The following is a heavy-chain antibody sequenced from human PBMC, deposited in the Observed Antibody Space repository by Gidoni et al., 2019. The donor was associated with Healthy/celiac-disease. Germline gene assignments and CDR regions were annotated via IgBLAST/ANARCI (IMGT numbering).Heavy chain of an antibody. D-gene: IGHD2-2*01. J-gene: IGHJ4*02. Sequence: QVQLVQSGAEVKKPGSSVKVSCKASGGTFSSYAISWVRQAPGQGLEWMGGIIPIFGTANYAQKFQGRVTITADESTSTAYMELSSLRSEDTAVYYCASTIIVVVPVGFDYWGQGTLVTVSS. CDR3: ASTIIVVVPVGFDY. CDR1: GGTFSSYA. V-gene: IGHV1-69*01. CDR2: IIPIFGTA.